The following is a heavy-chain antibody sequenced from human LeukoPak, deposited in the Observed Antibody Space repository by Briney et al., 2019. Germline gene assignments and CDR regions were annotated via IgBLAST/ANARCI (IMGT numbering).Heavy chain of an antibody. V-gene: IGHV3-9*01. Sequence: GGSLRLSCAASGFTFDDYAMHWVRQAPGKGLEWVSGISWNSGSIGYADSVKGRFTISRDNAKNSLYLQMNSLRAEDTALYYCAKETTWGNYCDSLPGGAFDIWGQGTMVTVSS. J-gene: IGHJ3*02. CDR2: ISWNSGSI. D-gene: IGHD3-22*01. CDR3: AKETTWGNYCDSLPGGAFDI. CDR1: GFTFDDYA.